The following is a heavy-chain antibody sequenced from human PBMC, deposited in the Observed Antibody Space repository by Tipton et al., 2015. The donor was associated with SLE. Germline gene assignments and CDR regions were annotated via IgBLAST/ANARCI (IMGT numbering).Heavy chain of an antibody. CDR2: INHGGST. J-gene: IGHJ6*03. Sequence: LSLTCAVYGGSLSGYSWSWIRQPPGKGLEWIGEINHGGSTNYNPSLKSRVAISLDTPKNQFSLRLSSVTAADTAVYYCARGVSGYFHYCYMDVWGRGTTVTISS. V-gene: IGHV4-34*01. D-gene: IGHD3-10*01. CDR1: GGSLSGYS. CDR3: ARGVSGYFHYCYMDV.